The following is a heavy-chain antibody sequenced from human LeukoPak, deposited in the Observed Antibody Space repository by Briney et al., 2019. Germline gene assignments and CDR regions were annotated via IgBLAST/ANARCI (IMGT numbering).Heavy chain of an antibody. D-gene: IGHD4-17*01. V-gene: IGHV3-23*01. J-gene: IGHJ4*02. CDR3: AKGIDNGDDVFDY. CDR2: IIDSGGST. Sequence: PGGSLRLSCAPSGLTHSSYPMSWVTQPPGKGLEWVSAIIDSGGSTYYADSEKGRFTISRDNSKNTLDLHMHHRSAEDTAVYYCAKGIDNGDDVFDYWGQETLVTVSS. CDR1: GLTHSSYP.